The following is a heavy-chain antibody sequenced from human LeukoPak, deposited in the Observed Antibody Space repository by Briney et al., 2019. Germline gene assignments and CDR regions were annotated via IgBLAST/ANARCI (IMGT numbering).Heavy chain of an antibody. CDR2: ISGSRGST. CDR1: GFTFSSYA. J-gene: IGHJ4*02. V-gene: IGHV3-23*01. Sequence: GGSLRLSCAASGFTFSSYAMNWVRQAPGKGLEWVSTISGSRGSTYYADSVKGRFTISRDNSKNTLYLQMNSLRAEDTAVYYCAKGFYYFDYWGQGTLVTVSS. D-gene: IGHD2/OR15-2a*01. CDR3: AKGFYYFDY.